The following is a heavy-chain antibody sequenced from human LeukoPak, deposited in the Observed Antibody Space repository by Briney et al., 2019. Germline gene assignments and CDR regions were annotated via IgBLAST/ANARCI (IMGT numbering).Heavy chain of an antibody. D-gene: IGHD6-6*01. V-gene: IGHV5-51*01. CDR2: IYPGDSDT. Sequence: GESLQISCKGSGYSFTSYWIGWVRQLPGKGLEWMGIIYPGDSDTRYSPSFQGQVTISADKSISTAYLQWSSLKASDTAMYYCARTRGAYSSSPDFDYWGQGTLVTVSS. CDR3: ARTRGAYSSSPDFDY. J-gene: IGHJ4*02. CDR1: GYSFTSYW.